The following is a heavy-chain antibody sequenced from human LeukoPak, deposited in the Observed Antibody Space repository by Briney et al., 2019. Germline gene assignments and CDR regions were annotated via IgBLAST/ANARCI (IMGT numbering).Heavy chain of an antibody. CDR2: INHSGST. CDR3: ARVFKAGWHFDY. Sequence: SETLSLTCAVYGGSFSGYYWSWIRQPPGKGLEWIGEINHSGSTNYNPSLKSRVTISVDTSKNQFSLKLSSVTAADTAVYYCARVFKAGWHFDYWGQGTLVTVSS. D-gene: IGHD6-19*01. CDR1: GGSFSGYY. J-gene: IGHJ4*02. V-gene: IGHV4-34*01.